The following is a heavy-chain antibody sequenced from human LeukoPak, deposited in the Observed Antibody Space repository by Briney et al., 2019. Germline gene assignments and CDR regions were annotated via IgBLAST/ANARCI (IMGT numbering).Heavy chain of an antibody. V-gene: IGHV3-23*01. D-gene: IGHD3-22*01. Sequence: GGSLRLSCAASGFTFSRFAMSWVRQAPGKGLEWVSGISGSGDSTYYADSVKGRFTISRDNSKNTLYLQMNGLRAEDTAVYYCATYRRGYHDSCESYYFDYWGQGTLVTVSS. CDR1: GFTFSRFA. J-gene: IGHJ4*02. CDR2: ISGSGDST. CDR3: ATYRRGYHDSCESYYFDY.